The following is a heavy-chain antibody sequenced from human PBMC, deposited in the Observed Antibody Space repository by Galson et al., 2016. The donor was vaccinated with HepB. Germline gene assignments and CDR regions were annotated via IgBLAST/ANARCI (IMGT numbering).Heavy chain of an antibody. J-gene: IGHJ6*02. D-gene: IGHD3-9*01. CDR2: ISGSGGST. V-gene: IGHV3-23*01. CDR1: GLTCSSYA. CDR3: ARYYDILTGYSNYGLDV. Sequence: SMRLSCAASGLTCSSYAMSWVRQAPGKGLEWVSAISGSGGSTYYADSVKGRFTISRDNSKNTLYLQMNSLRAEDTAVYYCARYYDILTGYSNYGLDVWGQGTTVTVSS.